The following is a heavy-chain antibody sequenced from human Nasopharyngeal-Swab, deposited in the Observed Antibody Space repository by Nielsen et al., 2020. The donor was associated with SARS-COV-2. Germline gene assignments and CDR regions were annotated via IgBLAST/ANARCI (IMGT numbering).Heavy chain of an antibody. V-gene: IGHV3-74*01. J-gene: IGHJ4*02. CDR3: VKHQGSSSDQ. CDR1: GFTFSSFW. CDR2: ISPGDGSST. Sequence: GESLKISCAASGFTFSSFWMHWVRQAPGKGLMDVSYISPGDGSSTNYADSVKGRFTISRDNAKNTLYLQMNSLRVEDTALYYCVKHQGSSSDQWGQGTLVTVSS.